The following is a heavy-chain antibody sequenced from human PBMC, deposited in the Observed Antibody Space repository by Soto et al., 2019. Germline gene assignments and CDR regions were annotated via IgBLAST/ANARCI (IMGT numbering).Heavy chain of an antibody. D-gene: IGHD2-15*01. Sequence: QVQLVQSGAEVKKPGSSVKVSCKASGGTFSSYAISWVRQAPGQGLEWMGGIIPIFGTANYAQKFQGRVTITADESTSTAYMELSSLRSEDTAVYYCARKHGREGLVDDAFDIWGQGTMVTVSS. V-gene: IGHV1-69*01. CDR2: IIPIFGTA. CDR3: ARKHGREGLVDDAFDI. J-gene: IGHJ3*02. CDR1: GGTFSSYA.